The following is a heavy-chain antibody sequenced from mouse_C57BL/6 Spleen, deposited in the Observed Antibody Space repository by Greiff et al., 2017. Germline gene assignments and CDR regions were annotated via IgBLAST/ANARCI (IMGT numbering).Heavy chain of an antibody. CDR3: ARAYYDYDYFDY. V-gene: IGHV5-4*01. J-gene: IGHJ2*01. Sequence: EVHLVESGGGLVKPGGSLKLSCAASGFTFSSYAMSWVRQTPEKRLEWVATISDGGSYTYYPDNVKGRFTISRDNAKNNLYLHMSHLKSEDTAMYYCARAYYDYDYFDYWGQGTTLTVSS. D-gene: IGHD2-4*01. CDR2: ISDGGSYT. CDR1: GFTFSSYA.